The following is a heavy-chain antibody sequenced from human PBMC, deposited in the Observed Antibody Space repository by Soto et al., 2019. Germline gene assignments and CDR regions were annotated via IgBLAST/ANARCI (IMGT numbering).Heavy chain of an antibody. J-gene: IGHJ4*02. CDR1: GFTFSSYS. Sequence: EVQLVESGGGLVQPGGSLRLSCAASGFTFSSYSMNWVRQAPGKGLEWVSYFSSSSGTIYYADSVKGRFTISRDNAKNSLYLKMNSLRDEDTVVYYCAREGWPFDYWGQGTLVTVSS. D-gene: IGHD1-26*01. CDR2: FSSSSGTI. CDR3: AREGWPFDY. V-gene: IGHV3-48*02.